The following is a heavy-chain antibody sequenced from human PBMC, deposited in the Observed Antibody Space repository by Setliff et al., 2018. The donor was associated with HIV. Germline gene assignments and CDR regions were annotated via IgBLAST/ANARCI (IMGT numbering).Heavy chain of an antibody. J-gene: IGHJ6*01. D-gene: IGHD2-2*01. Sequence: SETLSLTCTVSGGSVSSGSYYWSWIRQPPGKGLEWIGYIYYSGSTKHNPSLKSRVTISLDTSKNQFSLKLTSVTAADTAVYYCARGPSGRAPAPARAPHYYGLDLWGPGTTVTVSS. CDR2: IYYSGST. CDR1: GGSVSSGSYY. V-gene: IGHV4-61*01. CDR3: ARGPSGRAPAPARAPHYYGLDL.